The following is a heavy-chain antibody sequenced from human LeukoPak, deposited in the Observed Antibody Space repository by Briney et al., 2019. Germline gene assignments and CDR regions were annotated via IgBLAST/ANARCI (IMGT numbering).Heavy chain of an antibody. CDR3: AKDYSSSWSGYFDY. J-gene: IGHJ4*02. V-gene: IGHV3-21*04. CDR2: ISSSTSYI. D-gene: IGHD6-13*01. CDR1: GFSFSNYN. Sequence: GGSLRLSCAASGFSFSNYNMNWVRQAPGKGLEWVSSISSSTSYIYYADSVKGRFTISRDNSKNTLYLQMNSLRAEDTAVYYCAKDYSSSWSGYFDYWGQGTLVTVSS.